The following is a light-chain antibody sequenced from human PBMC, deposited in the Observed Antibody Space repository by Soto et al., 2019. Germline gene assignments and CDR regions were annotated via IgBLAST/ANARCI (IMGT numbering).Light chain of an antibody. Sequence: EIVLTQSPGTLSLSPGERATLSCRASQSVSSSYLAWYQQRPGQAPRLLIYGASSRATGIPDRFSGTGSGTDFTLTISRLEPEDGAVYYCQQSVSPPYTFGQGTKLELK. V-gene: IGKV3-20*01. CDR1: QSVSSSY. CDR3: QQSVSPPYT. J-gene: IGKJ2*01. CDR2: GAS.